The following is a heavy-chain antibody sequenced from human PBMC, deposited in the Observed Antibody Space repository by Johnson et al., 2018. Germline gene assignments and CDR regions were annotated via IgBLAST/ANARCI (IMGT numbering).Heavy chain of an antibody. V-gene: IGHV3-33*06. CDR2: IWYDGSKK. CDR3: AKYHFPATTVLALAI. Sequence: QVQLVQSGGGVVQPGRSLRLSCAASAFTFSSYGMHWVRQAPGKGLQWVAVIWYDGSKKYYADSVKGRFTISRDNSKNTLYLQMTSLSAEDPAAYYCAKYHFPATTVLALAIWGQGTIVTVSS. J-gene: IGHJ3*02. D-gene: IGHD4-17*01. CDR1: AFTFSSYG.